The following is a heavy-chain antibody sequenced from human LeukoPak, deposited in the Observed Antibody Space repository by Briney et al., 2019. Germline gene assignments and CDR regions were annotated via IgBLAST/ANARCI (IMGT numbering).Heavy chain of an antibody. D-gene: IGHD2-15*01. J-gene: IGHJ4*02. V-gene: IGHV1-2*02. CDR1: GYTFTGYY. CDR2: INPNSGGT. Sequence: ASVKVSCKASGYTFTGYYMHWVRQAPGQGLEWMGWINPNSGGTNYAQKFQGRVTMTRDTSTSTAYMELGRLRSDDTAVYYCARVGGRGYCSGGSCYLGLSYWGQGTLVTVSS. CDR3: ARVGGRGYCSGGSCYLGLSY.